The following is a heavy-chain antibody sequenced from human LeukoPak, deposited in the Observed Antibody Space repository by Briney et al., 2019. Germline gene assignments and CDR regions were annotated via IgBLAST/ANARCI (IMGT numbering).Heavy chain of an antibody. J-gene: IGHJ4*02. CDR3: AKDMGYSGYDYPFDY. CDR2: IYSGGST. Sequence: AGGSLRLSCAASGFTVSSNYMSWVRQAPGKGLEWVSVIYSGGSTYYADSVKGRFTISRDNSKNSLYLQMNSLRAEDTALYYRAKDMGYSGYDYPFDYWGQGTLVTVSS. CDR1: GFTVSSNY. V-gene: IGHV3-53*05. D-gene: IGHD5-12*01.